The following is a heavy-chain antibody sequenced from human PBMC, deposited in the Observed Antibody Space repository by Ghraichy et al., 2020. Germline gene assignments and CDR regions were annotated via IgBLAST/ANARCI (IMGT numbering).Heavy chain of an antibody. V-gene: IGHV4-39*02. CDR2: IYYSGSS. CDR1: GGSISSSGYY. Sequence: SETLSLTCTVSGGSISSSGYYWGWIRQPPGKGLEWIGTIYYSGSSYYNPSLKSRVTISVDTSKNHFSLKLSSVTAADTAVYYCARLYSSGWPPATGQDYWGQGTLVTVSS. CDR3: ARLYSSGWPPATGQDY. J-gene: IGHJ4*02. D-gene: IGHD6-19*01.